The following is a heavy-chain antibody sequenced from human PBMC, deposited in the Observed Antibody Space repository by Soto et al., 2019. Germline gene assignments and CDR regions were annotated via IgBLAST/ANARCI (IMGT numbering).Heavy chain of an antibody. D-gene: IGHD4-17*01. CDR1: GFTFSGSA. V-gene: IGHV3-73*02. J-gene: IGHJ3*02. CDR3: TRTMTTAAFDI. Sequence: EVQLVESGGGLVQPGGSLKLSCAASGFTFSGSAMHWVRQASGKGLEWVGRIRSKANSYETAYAASVKGRFTISRDDSNNTAYLQMNSLKTEYTAFYYCTRTMTTAAFDIWGQWTKVTVSA. CDR2: IRSKANSYET.